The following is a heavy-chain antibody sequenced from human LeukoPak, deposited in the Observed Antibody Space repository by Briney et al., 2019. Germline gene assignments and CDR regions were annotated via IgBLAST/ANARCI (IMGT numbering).Heavy chain of an antibody. J-gene: IGHJ3*02. CDR3: ATPVAGKNDAFDI. Sequence: ASVKVSCTVSGYTLTELSMHWVRQAPGKGLEWMGGFDPEDGETIYAQKFQGRVTMTEDTSTDTAYMELSSLRSEDTAVYYCATPVAGKNDAFDIWGQGTMVTVSS. CDR2: FDPEDGET. V-gene: IGHV1-24*01. D-gene: IGHD6-19*01. CDR1: GYTLTELS.